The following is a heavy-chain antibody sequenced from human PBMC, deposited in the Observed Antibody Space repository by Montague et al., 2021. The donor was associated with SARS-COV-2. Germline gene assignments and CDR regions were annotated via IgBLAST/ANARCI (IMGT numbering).Heavy chain of an antibody. Sequence: SETLSLTCAVYGGSFCGYYWSWIRQPPGKGLEWIGEVNHSGSTNYNPSLKSRVTISVDTSKNQFSLKMNSVSAADTAVYYCARGQVTIFGVLIMLPAAGALDIWGRGTMVSVSS. CDR3: ARGQVTIFGVLIMLPAAGALDI. J-gene: IGHJ3*02. D-gene: IGHD3-3*01. CDR2: VNHSGST. V-gene: IGHV4-34*01. CDR1: GGSFCGYY.